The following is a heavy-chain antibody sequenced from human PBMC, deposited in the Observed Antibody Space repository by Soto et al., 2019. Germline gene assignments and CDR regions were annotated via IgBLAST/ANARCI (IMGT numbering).Heavy chain of an antibody. Sequence: GASVKVSCKASGYTFTSYGISWVRQAPGQGLEWMGWISAYKGNTNYAQKLQGRVTMTTDTSTSTAYMELRSLRSDDTAVYYCARVRRYSSSSPWKVVDYYYGMDVWGQGTTVTVSS. V-gene: IGHV1-18*01. CDR3: ARVRRYSSSSPWKVVDYYYGMDV. CDR2: ISAYKGNT. J-gene: IGHJ6*02. CDR1: GYTFTSYG. D-gene: IGHD6-6*01.